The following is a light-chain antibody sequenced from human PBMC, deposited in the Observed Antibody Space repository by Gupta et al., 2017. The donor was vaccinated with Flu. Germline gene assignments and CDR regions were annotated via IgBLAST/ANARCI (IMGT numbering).Light chain of an antibody. CDR1: TGAVTSGNY. CDR2: SSH. V-gene: IGLV7-43*01. J-gene: IGLJ3*02. CDR3: LLHDGGTWV. Sequence: QTVVTQEPSLTLSPGGTVPLTCSSTTGAVTSGNYPNGFQQKPGQPPRSLIYSSHDKHAGTPARVAGSLLGGKSVLTLSGVQRDDEDVYYCLLHDGGTWVFGGGTKLTVL.